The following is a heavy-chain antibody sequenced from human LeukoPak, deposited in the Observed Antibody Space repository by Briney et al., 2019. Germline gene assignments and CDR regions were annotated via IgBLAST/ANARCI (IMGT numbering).Heavy chain of an antibody. Sequence: SETLSLTCAVYGGSFSGYYWSWIRQPPGKGLEWIGGIYYSGSTYYNPSLKSRVTISVDTSKNQFSLKLSSVTAADTAVYYCARPNLLEMATIDYWGQGTLVTVSS. D-gene: IGHD5-24*01. V-gene: IGHV4-34*01. CDR3: ARPNLLEMATIDY. J-gene: IGHJ4*02. CDR1: GGSFSGYY. CDR2: IYYSGST.